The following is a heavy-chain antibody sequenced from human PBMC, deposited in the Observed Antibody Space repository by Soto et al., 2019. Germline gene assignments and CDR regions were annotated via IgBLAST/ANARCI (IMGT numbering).Heavy chain of an antibody. J-gene: IGHJ6*02. D-gene: IGHD4-17*01. CDR1: GGSFSGYY. CDR2: INHSGST. CDR3: ARGRGTVRIYYYYGMDV. Sequence: PSGTLSLTCAVYGGSFSGYYWSWIRQPPGKGLEWIGEINHSGSTNYNPSLKSRVTISVDTSKNQFSLKLSSVTAADTAVYYCARGRGTVRIYYYYGMDVWGQGTTVTVSS. V-gene: IGHV4-34*01.